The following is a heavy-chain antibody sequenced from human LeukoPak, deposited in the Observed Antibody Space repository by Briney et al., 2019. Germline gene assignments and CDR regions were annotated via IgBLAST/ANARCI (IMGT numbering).Heavy chain of an antibody. J-gene: IGHJ4*02. D-gene: IGHD2-2*02. CDR1: GFTFSSYS. CDR3: ARAFQNTPDY. V-gene: IGHV3-21*01. CDR2: ISISISYI. Sequence: GGALRLSCAASGFTFSSYSMNWVRQAPGKGLEWVSSISISISYIYYANSVKGRFTIYRDNAKNSLYLQMNSLRAEDTAVYYCARAFQNTPDYWGQGTLVTVSS.